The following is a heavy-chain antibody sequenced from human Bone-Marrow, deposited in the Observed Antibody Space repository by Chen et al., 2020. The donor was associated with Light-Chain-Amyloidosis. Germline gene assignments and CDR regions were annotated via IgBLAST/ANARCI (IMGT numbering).Heavy chain of an antibody. D-gene: IGHD3-10*01. CDR3: ARDPSDYYYGSGSYYFDY. CDR2: IKQDGSEK. J-gene: IGHJ4*02. Sequence: EVQLVESGGGLVQPGGSLRLSCAASGFTFSNHWMSWVRQAPGKGVGWVANIKQDGSEKYYVDSVKGRFTISRDNAKNSLYLQMNSLRAEDTAVYYCARDPSDYYYGSGSYYFDYWGQGTLVTVSS. V-gene: IGHV3-7*01. CDR1: GFTFSNHW.